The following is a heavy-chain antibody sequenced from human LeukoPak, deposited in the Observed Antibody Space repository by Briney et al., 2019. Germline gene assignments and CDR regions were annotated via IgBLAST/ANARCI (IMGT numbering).Heavy chain of an antibody. V-gene: IGHV1-69*01. D-gene: IGHD2-2*01. Sequence: SVKVSCKASGDTFSSYAISWVRQAPGRGLEWMGGIIPIFGTANYAQKFQGRVTITADESTSTAYMELSSLRSEDTAVYYCARGEVVPAASHAFDIWGQGTMVTVSS. CDR2: IIPIFGTA. J-gene: IGHJ3*02. CDR3: ARGEVVPAASHAFDI. CDR1: GDTFSSYA.